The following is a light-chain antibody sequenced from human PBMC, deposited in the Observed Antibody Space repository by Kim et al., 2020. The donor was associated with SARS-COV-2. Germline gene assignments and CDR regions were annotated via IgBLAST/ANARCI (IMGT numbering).Light chain of an antibody. CDR1: QTVTRSY. J-gene: IGKJ2*01. CDR2: GTS. V-gene: IGKV3-20*01. Sequence: PGERVTLSCRASQTVTRSYLAWYQQKPGQAPRLLIYGTSSRATGIPDRFSGSGSGTDFTLTISRLEPEDFAVYYCQQYGSSSYTFGQGTKLEIK. CDR3: QQYGSSSYT.